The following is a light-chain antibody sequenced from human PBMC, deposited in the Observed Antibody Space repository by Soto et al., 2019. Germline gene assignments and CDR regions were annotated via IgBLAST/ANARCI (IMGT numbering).Light chain of an antibody. J-gene: IGKJ5*01. CDR2: AAS. CDR3: QQANSSTIT. V-gene: IGKV1-12*01. CDR1: QNINSW. Sequence: DIHMTQSPSTLSASVGDRVTITWRASQNINSWLAWYQQKQGKAPKLLIYAASSLQSGVPSRFRGSGYGTDLTLTISSLKTEDFATYYCQQANSSTITFGQGTRLEIK.